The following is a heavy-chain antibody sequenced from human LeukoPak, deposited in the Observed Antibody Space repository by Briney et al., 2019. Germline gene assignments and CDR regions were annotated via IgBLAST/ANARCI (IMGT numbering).Heavy chain of an antibody. CDR2: FDPEDGET. Sequence: ASVKVSCKVSGYTLTELSMHWVRQGPGKGLEWMGGFDPEDGETIYAQKFQGRVTMTEDTSTDTAYMELSSLRSEDTAVYYCATTSWGVLRFLEWPFDYWGQGTLVTVSS. CDR3: ATTSWGVLRFLEWPFDY. V-gene: IGHV1-24*01. D-gene: IGHD3-3*01. CDR1: GYTLTELS. J-gene: IGHJ4*02.